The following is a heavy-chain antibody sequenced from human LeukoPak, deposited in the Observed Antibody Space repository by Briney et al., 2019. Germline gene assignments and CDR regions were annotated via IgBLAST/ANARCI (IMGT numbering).Heavy chain of an antibody. CDR1: GFTFSSYA. V-gene: IGHV3-30-3*01. D-gene: IGHD3-9*01. CDR2: ISYEGSNK. CDR3: AREGEVLRYFDWVLTAAY. Sequence: PGGSLRLSCAASGFTFSSYAMHWVRQAPGKGLEWVSVISYEGSNKYYADSVKGRFTISRDNSKNTLYLQMNSLRAEDTAVYYCAREGEVLRYFDWVLTAAYWGQGTLVTVSS. J-gene: IGHJ4*02.